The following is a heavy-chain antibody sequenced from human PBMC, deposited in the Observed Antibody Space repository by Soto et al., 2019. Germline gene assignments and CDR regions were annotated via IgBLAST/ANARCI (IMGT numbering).Heavy chain of an antibody. CDR3: ARRDRSGYSYWLDT. Sequence: GGSLRLSCTGSGFTFGDFGMSWFRQAPGKGLELLSFIRSKGYGGTTESAASVRGRFITSRDDSKSIAYLQMNSLKTEDTAVYYCARRDRSGYSYWLDTWGQGTLVTVSS. CDR1: GFTFGDFG. CDR2: IRSKGYGGTT. D-gene: IGHD3-22*01. J-gene: IGHJ5*02. V-gene: IGHV3-49*03.